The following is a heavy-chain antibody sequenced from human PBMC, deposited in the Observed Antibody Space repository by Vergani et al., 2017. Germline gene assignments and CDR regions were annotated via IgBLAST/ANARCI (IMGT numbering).Heavy chain of an antibody. J-gene: IGHJ4*02. CDR2: IYYSGST. D-gene: IGHD3-10*01. V-gene: IGHV4-31*03. CDR3: ARGGGSGSYYKLIDY. CDR1: GGSISSGGYY. Sequence: QVQLRESGPGLVKPSQTLSLTCTVSGGSISSGGYYWSWIRQHPGKGLEWIGYIYYSGSTYYNPSLKSRVTISVDTSKNQFSLKLSSVTAADTAVYYCARGGGSGSYYKLIDYWGQGTLVTVSS.